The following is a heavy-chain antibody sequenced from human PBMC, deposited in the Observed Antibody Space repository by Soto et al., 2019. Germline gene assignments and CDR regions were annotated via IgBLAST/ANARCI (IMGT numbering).Heavy chain of an antibody. J-gene: IGHJ4*02. Sequence: QITLKESGPTLVKPTQTLTLTCTFSGFPLSTSGVGVGWIRQPPGKALEWLALIYWDDDKRYSPSLKSRLTITKDTSKNQVVLTMTNMDPVDTATYYCAHIHTVTPTLDYWGQGTLVTVSS. CDR1: GFPLSTSGVG. V-gene: IGHV2-5*02. D-gene: IGHD4-17*01. CDR3: AHIHTVTPTLDY. CDR2: IYWDDDK.